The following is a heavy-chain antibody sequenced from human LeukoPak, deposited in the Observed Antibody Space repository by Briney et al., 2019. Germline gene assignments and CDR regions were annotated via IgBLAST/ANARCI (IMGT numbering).Heavy chain of an antibody. J-gene: IGHJ4*02. CDR1: GFTFDDYA. V-gene: IGHV3-23*01. Sequence: PGRSLRLSCAVSGFTFDDYAMSWVRQAPGKGLEWVSGISGSGDNTYYADSVKSRFTISRDNSKNTLYVQVNSLGTEDTAAYYCAKGSYYDSSGSFYFDYWGQGTLVTVSS. CDR2: ISGSGDNT. CDR3: AKGSYYDSSGSFYFDY. D-gene: IGHD3-22*01.